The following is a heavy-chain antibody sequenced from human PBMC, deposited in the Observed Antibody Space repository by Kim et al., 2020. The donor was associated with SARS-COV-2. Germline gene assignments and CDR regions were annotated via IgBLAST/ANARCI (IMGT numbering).Heavy chain of an antibody. CDR3: ARVACSSTSCYGYYYGMDV. J-gene: IGHJ6*02. V-gene: IGHV3-11*06. D-gene: IGHD2-2*01. Sequence: GRFTISRDNAKNSLYLQMNSLRAEDTAVYYCARVACSSTSCYGYYYGMDVWGQGTTVTVSS.